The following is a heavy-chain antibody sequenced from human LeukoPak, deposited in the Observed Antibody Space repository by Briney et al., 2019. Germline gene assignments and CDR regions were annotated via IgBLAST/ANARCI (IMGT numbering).Heavy chain of an antibody. CDR1: GGTFGSYA. CDR2: IIPIFGTA. D-gene: IGHD6-13*01. CDR3: ARGVIAAEPTRFDY. Sequence: SVKVSCKASGGTFGSYAISWVRQAPGQGLEWMGGIIPIFGTANYAQKFQGRVTITADESTSTAYMELSSLRSEDTAVYYCARGVIAAEPTRFDYWGQGTLVTVSS. J-gene: IGHJ4*02. V-gene: IGHV1-69*13.